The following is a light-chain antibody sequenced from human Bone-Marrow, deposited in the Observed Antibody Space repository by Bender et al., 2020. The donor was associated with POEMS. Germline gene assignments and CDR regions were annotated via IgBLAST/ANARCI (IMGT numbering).Light chain of an antibody. CDR3: CSYEPGSTFAV. Sequence: QPALTQPASVSASPGQSVTISCTGTGSDVGSYSLVSWYQQLPGKAPKLIIYEGTKRPSGVSYRFSGSKSANTASLTISGLQAADEADYYCCSYEPGSTFAVFGGGSHLTVL. CDR2: EGT. J-gene: IGLJ7*01. V-gene: IGLV2-23*01. CDR1: GSDVGSYSL.